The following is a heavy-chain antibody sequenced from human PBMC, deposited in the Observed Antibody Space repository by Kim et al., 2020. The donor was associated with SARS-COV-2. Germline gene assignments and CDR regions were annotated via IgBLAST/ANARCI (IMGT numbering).Heavy chain of an antibody. D-gene: IGHD3-10*01. CDR3: AKSMVRGVMKAYFDY. Sequence: DSVKGRFTISRDNSKNTLYLQMNSLRAEDTAVYYCAKSMVRGVMKAYFDYWGQGTLVTVSS. V-gene: IGHV3-30*02. J-gene: IGHJ4*02.